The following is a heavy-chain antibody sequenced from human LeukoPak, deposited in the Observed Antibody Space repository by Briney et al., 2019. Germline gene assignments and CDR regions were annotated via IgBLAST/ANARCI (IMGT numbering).Heavy chain of an antibody. Sequence: GGSLRLSCAASGFTLSSYWMHWVRQAPGKGLVWVSRINSDGSSTNYADSVKGRFTISRDNAKNSLYLQMNSLRAEDTAVYYCARDRGYSYIDYWGQGTLVTVSS. V-gene: IGHV3-74*01. D-gene: IGHD5-18*01. J-gene: IGHJ4*02. CDR1: GFTLSSYW. CDR3: ARDRGYSYIDY. CDR2: INSDGSST.